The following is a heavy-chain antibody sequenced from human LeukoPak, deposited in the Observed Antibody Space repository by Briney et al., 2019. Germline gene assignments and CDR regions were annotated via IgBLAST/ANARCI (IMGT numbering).Heavy chain of an antibody. V-gene: IGHV4-31*03. D-gene: IGHD2-2*01. CDR2: IYYTGRT. CDR1: GGSINSGGYY. J-gene: IGHJ5*02. CDR3: ARGYCTATSCYFPLKGFDP. Sequence: SETLSLTCTVSGGSINSGGYYWNWIRQHPGKGLEWMGYIYYTGRTFYNPSLKSRVAMSVDTSKNQFSLRLSSVTAADTAVYYCARGYCTATSCYFPLKGFDPWGQGTLVTVSS.